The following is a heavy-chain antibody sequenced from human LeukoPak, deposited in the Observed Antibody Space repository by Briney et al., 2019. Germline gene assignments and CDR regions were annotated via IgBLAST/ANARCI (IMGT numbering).Heavy chain of an antibody. D-gene: IGHD2-21*01. CDR2: ISYDGSNK. CDR1: GFTFSSYG. Sequence: GGSLRLSCAASGFTFSSYGMHWVRQAPGKGLEWVAVISYDGSNKYYADSVKGRFTISRDNSKNTLYLQMNSLRAEDTAVYYCAKDSRTLLGYFDYGGREPLVTV. V-gene: IGHV3-30*18. CDR3: AKDSRTLLGYFDY. J-gene: IGHJ4*02.